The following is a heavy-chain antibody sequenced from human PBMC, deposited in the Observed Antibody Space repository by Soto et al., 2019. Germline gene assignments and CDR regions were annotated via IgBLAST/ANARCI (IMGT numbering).Heavy chain of an antibody. D-gene: IGHD4-17*01. CDR1: GFTFRNFG. V-gene: IGHV3-23*01. CDR3: ATSNYGERD. CDR2: ASGNGGSS. J-gene: IGHJ4*02. Sequence: EGQVLESGGGLVQPGGSLRLTCVASGFTFRNFGMGWVRQATGQGLEWGSFASGNGGSSYYIDYVKGRFTISRDSSTNTVRLQMNSLRAEDTAVYYCATSNYGERDWGQGALVTVSS.